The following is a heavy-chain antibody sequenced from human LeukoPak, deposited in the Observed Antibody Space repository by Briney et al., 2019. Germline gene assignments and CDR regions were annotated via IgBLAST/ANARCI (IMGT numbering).Heavy chain of an antibody. CDR1: GFTFSSYA. D-gene: IGHD2-2*01. CDR2: ISGSGGST. V-gene: IGHV3-23*01. CDR3: AKDRKYCSSTSCYFNYYYGMDV. Sequence: PGGSLRLSCAASGFTFSSYAMSWVRQAPGKGLEWVSAISGSGGSTYYADSVKGRFTISRDNSKNTLYLQMNSLRAEDTAVYYCAKDRKYCSSTSCYFNYYYGMDVWGKGTTVTVSS. J-gene: IGHJ6*04.